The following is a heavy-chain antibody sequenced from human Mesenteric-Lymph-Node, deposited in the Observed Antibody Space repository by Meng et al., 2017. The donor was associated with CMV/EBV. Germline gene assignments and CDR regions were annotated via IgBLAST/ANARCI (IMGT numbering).Heavy chain of an antibody. CDR3: ARVRRGTYYYYYYGMDV. Sequence: SVKVSCKASGGTFSSYAISWVRQAPGQGLEWMGGIIPIFGTANYAQKFQGRVTITTDESTGTAYMELSSLRSEDTAVYYCARVRRGTYYYYYYGMDVWGQGTTVTVSS. CDR2: IIPIFGTA. J-gene: IGHJ6*02. CDR1: GGTFSSYA. V-gene: IGHV1-69*05. D-gene: IGHD1-14*01.